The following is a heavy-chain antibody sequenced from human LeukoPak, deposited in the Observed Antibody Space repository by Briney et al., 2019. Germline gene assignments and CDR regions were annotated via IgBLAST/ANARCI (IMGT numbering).Heavy chain of an antibody. V-gene: IGHV4-59*01. Sequence: PSETLSLTCTVSGGSISSYYWSWIRQPPGKGLEWIGYIYYSGSTNYNPSLKSRVTISVDTSKNQFSLKLSSVTVADTAVYYCARDTRGGYYDIHWFDPWGQGTLVTVSS. J-gene: IGHJ5*02. CDR3: ARDTRGGYYDIHWFDP. CDR2: IYYSGST. D-gene: IGHD3-9*01. CDR1: GGSISSYY.